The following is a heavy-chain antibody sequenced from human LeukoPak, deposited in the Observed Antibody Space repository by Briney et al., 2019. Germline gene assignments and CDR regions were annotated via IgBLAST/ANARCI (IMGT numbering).Heavy chain of an antibody. CDR1: GGSISSYY. V-gene: IGHV4-59*01. J-gene: IGHJ4*02. Sequence: SETLSLTCTVSGGSISSYYWSWIRQPPGKGLEWIGYIYHSGSTNFNPSLKSRVTMSVDTSKNQFSLKLSSVTAADTAVYYCARETYDSSGARFDYWGQGTLVTVSS. CDR3: ARETYDSSGARFDY. CDR2: IYHSGST. D-gene: IGHD3-22*01.